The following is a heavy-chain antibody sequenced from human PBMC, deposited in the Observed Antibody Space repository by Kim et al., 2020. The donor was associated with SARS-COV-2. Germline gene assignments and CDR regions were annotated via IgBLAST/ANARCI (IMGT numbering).Heavy chain of an antibody. CDR3: ARRISSSGWYGNTFDP. J-gene: IGHJ5*02. D-gene: IGHD6-19*01. V-gene: IGHV4-39*01. CDR1: GGSISSSSYY. CDR2: IYYSGST. Sequence: SETLSLTCTVSGGSISSSSYYWGWIRQPPGKGLEWIGSIYYSGSTYYNPSLKSRVTISVDTSKNQFSLKLSSVTAADTAVYYCARRISSSGWYGNTFDPWGQGTLVTVSS.